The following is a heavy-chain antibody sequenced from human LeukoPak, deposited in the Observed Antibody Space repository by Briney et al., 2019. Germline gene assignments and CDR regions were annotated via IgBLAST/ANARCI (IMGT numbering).Heavy chain of an antibody. V-gene: IGHV1-46*01. J-gene: IGHJ3*02. CDR1: GYTFTSYY. CDR2: INPSGGST. CDR3: ARGVDIARRDAFDI. Sequence: ASVKVSCKASGYTFTSYYMHWVRQAPGQGLEWMGIINPSGGSTSYAQKFQDRFTLTRDMSTTTVYMELSSLRVDDTAVYSCARGVDIARRDAFDIWGQGTMVTVSS. D-gene: IGHD5-12*01.